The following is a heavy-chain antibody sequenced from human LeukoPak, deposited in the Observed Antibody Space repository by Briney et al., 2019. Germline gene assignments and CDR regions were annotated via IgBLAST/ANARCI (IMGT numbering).Heavy chain of an antibody. CDR1: GGSISSSNW. Sequence: SGTLSLTCAVSGGSISSSNWWSWVRQPPGKGLEWIGEIYHSGSTNYNPSLKSRVTISVDKSKNQFSLKLSSVTAADTAVYYCARAPTWDIVVVPAAASAGVWFDPWGQGTLVTVSS. V-gene: IGHV4-4*02. CDR3: ARAPTWDIVVVPAAASAGVWFDP. D-gene: IGHD2-2*01. CDR2: IYHSGST. J-gene: IGHJ5*02.